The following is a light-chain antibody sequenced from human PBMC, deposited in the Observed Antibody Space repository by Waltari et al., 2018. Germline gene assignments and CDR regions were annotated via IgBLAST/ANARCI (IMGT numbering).Light chain of an antibody. CDR3: QQYDGVVLT. CDR2: GAS. Sequence: EIVLTQSPGTLSLSPGERATLSCRASQSFSSNFLNWYQQKPGQAPRLLFHGASSRATGIPDRFSGSGSGTDFTLTISRLEPEDFAVYYCQQYDGVVLTFGGGTKVEI. CDR1: QSFSSNF. V-gene: IGKV3-20*01. J-gene: IGKJ4*01.